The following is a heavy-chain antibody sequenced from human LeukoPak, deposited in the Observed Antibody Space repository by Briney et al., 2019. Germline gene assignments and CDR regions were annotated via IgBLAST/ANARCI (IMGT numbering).Heavy chain of an antibody. J-gene: IGHJ4*02. CDR2: IRGYGGST. CDR3: AKDRSVAVAADEY. CDR1: GFTFSSYD. V-gene: IGHV3-23*01. Sequence: GGSLRLSCVASGFTFSSYDMSWVRQAPGEGLEWVSAIRGYGGSTYYADSVKGRFTVSRDNSKSTLYLQMNSLRAEDTAVYYCAKDRSVAVAADEYWGQGTLVTVSS. D-gene: IGHD2-15*01.